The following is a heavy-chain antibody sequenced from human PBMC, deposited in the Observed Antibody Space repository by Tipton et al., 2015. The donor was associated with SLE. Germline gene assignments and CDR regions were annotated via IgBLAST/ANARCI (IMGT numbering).Heavy chain of an antibody. CDR1: GGSISSGGYS. CDR3: ARVGSSSWDY. J-gene: IGHJ4*02. Sequence: TLSLTCAVSGGSISSGGYSWSWIRQPPGKGLEWIGYIYHSGSTYYNPSLKSRVTISVDRSKNQFSLKLSSVTAADTAVYYCARVGSSSWDYWGQGTLVTVSS. CDR2: IYHSGST. D-gene: IGHD6-13*01. V-gene: IGHV4-30-2*01.